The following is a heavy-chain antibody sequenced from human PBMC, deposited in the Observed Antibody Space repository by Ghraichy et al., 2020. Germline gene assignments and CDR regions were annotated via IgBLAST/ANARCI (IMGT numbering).Heavy chain of an antibody. CDR3: AKATPPPQLGYCSGGSCYGGADY. D-gene: IGHD2-15*01. CDR2: ISGSGGST. V-gene: IGHV3-23*01. Sequence: GGSLRLSCAASGFTFSSYAMSWVRQAPGKGLEWVSAISGSGGSTYYAGSVKGRFTISRDNSKNTLYLQMNSLRAEDTAVYYWAKATPPPQLGYCSGGSCYGGADYWGQGTLVTVSS. CDR1: GFTFSSYA. J-gene: IGHJ4*02.